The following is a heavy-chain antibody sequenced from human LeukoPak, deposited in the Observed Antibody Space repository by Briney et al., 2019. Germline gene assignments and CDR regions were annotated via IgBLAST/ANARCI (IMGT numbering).Heavy chain of an antibody. CDR3: ERGAKWAYYFDY. CDR1: AFTFNTYW. V-gene: IGHV3-74*01. Sequence: GGSLRLSCAASAFTFNTYWMHWVRQVPGRGLEWVSRINGDESSTNYADSVKGRFTISRDNAKDTLYLHMNSLTAEDTAVYYCERGAKWAYYFDYWGQGTLVTVSS. J-gene: IGHJ4*02. D-gene: IGHD1-26*01. CDR2: INGDESST.